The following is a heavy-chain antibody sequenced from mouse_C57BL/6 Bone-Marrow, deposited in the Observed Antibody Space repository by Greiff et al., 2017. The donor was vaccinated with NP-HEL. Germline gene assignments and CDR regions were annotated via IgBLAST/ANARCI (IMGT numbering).Heavy chain of an antibody. CDR2: ISYDGSN. J-gene: IGHJ4*01. CDR3: ARSGLYYAMDY. Sequence: EVQLQQSGPGLVKPSQSLSLTCSVTGYSITSGYYWNWIRQFPGTKLEWMGYISYDGSNNYNPSLKNRISITRDTSKNQFFLKLNSVTTEDTATYYCARSGLYYAMDYWGQGTSVTVSS. V-gene: IGHV3-6*01. CDR1: GYSITSGYY.